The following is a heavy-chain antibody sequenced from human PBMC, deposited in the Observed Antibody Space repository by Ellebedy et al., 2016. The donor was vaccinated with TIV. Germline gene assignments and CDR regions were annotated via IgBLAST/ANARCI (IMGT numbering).Heavy chain of an antibody. V-gene: IGHV3-15*01. CDR1: GFTFSNAW. D-gene: IGHD6-13*01. CDR2: IKSKTDGGTT. Sequence: GESLKISXAASGFTFSNAWMSWVRQAPGKGLEWVGRIKSKTDGGTTDYAAPVKGRFTISRDDSKNTLYLQMNSLKTEDTAVYYCTTDPWYPVDYWGQGTLVTVSS. CDR3: TTDPWYPVDY. J-gene: IGHJ4*02.